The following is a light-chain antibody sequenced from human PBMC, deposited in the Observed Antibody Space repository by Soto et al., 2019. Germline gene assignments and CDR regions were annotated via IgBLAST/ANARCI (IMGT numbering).Light chain of an antibody. CDR2: AAS. Sequence: DLQMTQSPSSVSASVGDRVTITCRASQVISTWLAWYQQKPGKAPKLLIYAASSLQSGVPSRFSGSGSGTDFTLTNSSLQPEDFAIYYCQQANSFPFTFGPGTKVDIK. CDR1: QVISTW. V-gene: IGKV1-12*01. J-gene: IGKJ3*01. CDR3: QQANSFPFT.